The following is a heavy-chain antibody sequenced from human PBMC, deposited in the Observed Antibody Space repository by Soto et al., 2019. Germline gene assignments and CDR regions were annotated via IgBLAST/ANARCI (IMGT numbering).Heavy chain of an antibody. CDR1: GYTFSTYA. Sequence: QVHLVQSGAEMRKPGASVKVSCKASGYTFSTYAIHWVRQAPGQGLEWMGWTNADNGDTKFSQKFQGRVTITRDTSADTAYMDLSSRGPEDAAVYYCAGGGWSGEFPFDHWGQATRVTVSS. V-gene: IGHV1-3*01. D-gene: IGHD3-10*01. J-gene: IGHJ4*02. CDR2: TNADNGDT. CDR3: AGGGWSGEFPFDH.